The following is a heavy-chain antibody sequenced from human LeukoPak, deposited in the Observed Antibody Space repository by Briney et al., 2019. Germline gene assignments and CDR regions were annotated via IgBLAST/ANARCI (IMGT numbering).Heavy chain of an antibody. CDR3: ARGGHYDFWSGYSNYYYMDV. CDR2: IYNTGST. CDR1: GASITSYY. D-gene: IGHD3-3*01. V-gene: IGHV4-59*01. J-gene: IGHJ6*03. Sequence: SETLSLTCTVSGASITSYYWIWIRQPPGKGLEWIGYIYNTGSTSYNPSLKSRVTISEDTSKNQFSLKLSSVTAADTAVYYCARGGHYDFWSGYSNYYYMDVWGKGTTVTVSS.